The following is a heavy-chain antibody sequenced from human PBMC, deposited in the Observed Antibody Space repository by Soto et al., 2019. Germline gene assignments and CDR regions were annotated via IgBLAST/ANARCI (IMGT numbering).Heavy chain of an antibody. CDR2: ISSSSSYL. J-gene: IGHJ6*02. Sequence: EVQLVESGGGLVKPGGSLRLSCAASGFTFSSYSMNWVRQAPGKGLEWVSSISSSSSYLYYADSVKGRFTISRDTATNSLYRQMDRLRGEDTAVYYCAREAYSNYRYYYYCMDVWGQGTTVTVSS. CDR3: AREAYSNYRYYYYCMDV. D-gene: IGHD4-4*01. V-gene: IGHV3-21*01. CDR1: GFTFSSYS.